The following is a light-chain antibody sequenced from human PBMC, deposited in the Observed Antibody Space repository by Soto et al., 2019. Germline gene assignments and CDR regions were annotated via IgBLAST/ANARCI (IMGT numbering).Light chain of an antibody. CDR3: QQTYSTIFT. CDR1: QSISRY. CDR2: TTT. Sequence: DIQMTQSPSSLSASVGDRVTITCRASQSISRYLNWYQQKPGKAPSLLISTTTTLQSGVPSRFSGGGSGTDFTLTITSLQPEDFATYYCQQTYSTIFTFGPGTKVDIK. J-gene: IGKJ3*01. V-gene: IGKV1-39*01.